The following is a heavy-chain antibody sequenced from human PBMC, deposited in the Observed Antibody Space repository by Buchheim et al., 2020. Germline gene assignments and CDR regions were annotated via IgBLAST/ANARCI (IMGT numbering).Heavy chain of an antibody. CDR1: GFTFSNYK. V-gene: IGHV3-48*03. CDR3: AGGLRYYGSGRLDY. D-gene: IGHD3-10*01. CDR2: ITSSGSTI. Sequence: EAQLVDSGGGLVQPGGSLRLSCAASGFTFSNYKMNWVRQAPGKGLEWVSYITSSGSTIYYADSVKGRFTISRDNAKNSLYLQMNSLRVEDTAVYYCAGGLRYYGSGRLDYWGQGTL. J-gene: IGHJ4*02.